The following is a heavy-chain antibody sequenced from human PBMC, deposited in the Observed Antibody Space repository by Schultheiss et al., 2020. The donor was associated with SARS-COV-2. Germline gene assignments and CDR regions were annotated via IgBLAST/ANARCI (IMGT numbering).Heavy chain of an antibody. CDR2: IYPGDSDT. D-gene: IGHD1-7*01. V-gene: IGHV5-51*01. CDR3: ARRAGTTLYNYYDMDV. CDR1: GYSFTSYW. J-gene: IGHJ6*02. Sequence: GSLRLSCKGSGYSFTSYWIGWVRQMPGKGLEWMGIIYPGDSDTRYSPSFQGQVTISADKSISTAYLQWSSLKASDTAMYYCARRAGTTLYNYYDMDVWGQGTTVTVSS.